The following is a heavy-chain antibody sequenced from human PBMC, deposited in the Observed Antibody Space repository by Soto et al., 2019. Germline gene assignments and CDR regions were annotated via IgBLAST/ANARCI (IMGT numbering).Heavy chain of an antibody. Sequence: GGSLRLSCAASGFTFSSYGMHWVRQAPGKGLEWVAVISYDGSNKYYADSVKGRFTISRDNSKNTLYLQMNSLRAEDTAVYYCAKVFKLGDMIIGGFDYWGQGTLVTVSS. V-gene: IGHV3-30*18. CDR1: GFTFSSYG. CDR3: AKVFKLGDMIIGGFDY. D-gene: IGHD3-16*01. J-gene: IGHJ4*02. CDR2: ISYDGSNK.